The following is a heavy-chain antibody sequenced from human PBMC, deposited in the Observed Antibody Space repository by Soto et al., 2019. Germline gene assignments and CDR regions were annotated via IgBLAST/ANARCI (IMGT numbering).Heavy chain of an antibody. D-gene: IGHD4-4*01. J-gene: IGHJ5*02. CDR3: ANGMSTITS. V-gene: IGHV3-23*01. Sequence: GGSLRLSCVASGLTFSSYAMTWVRQAPGKGLEWVSTVDTSGVATNYADSVKGRFTISRDNAKSTLYLQMNSLRVEDTAVYYCANGMSTITSWGQGSLVTVSS. CDR2: VDTSGVAT. CDR1: GLTFSSYA.